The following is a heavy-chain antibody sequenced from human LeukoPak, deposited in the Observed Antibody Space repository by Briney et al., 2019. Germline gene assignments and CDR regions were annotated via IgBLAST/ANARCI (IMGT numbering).Heavy chain of an antibody. V-gene: IGHV3-21*01. CDR3: ARLQLWLDY. CDR2: ISSSSSYI. D-gene: IGHD5-18*01. CDR1: GFTFSSYS. Sequence: GGSLRLSCAASGFTFSSYSMNWVRQAPGKGLEWVSSISSSSSYIYYADLVKGRFTISRDNAKNSLYLQMNGLRAEDTAVYYCARLQLWLDYWGQGTLVTVSS. J-gene: IGHJ4*02.